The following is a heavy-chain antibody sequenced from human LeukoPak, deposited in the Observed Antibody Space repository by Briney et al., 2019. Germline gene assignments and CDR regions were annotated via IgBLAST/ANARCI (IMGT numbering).Heavy chain of an antibody. CDR1: GGSITPYF. V-gene: IGHV4-59*01. CDR2: VFDSGRT. D-gene: IGHD5-18*01. Sequence: KASETLSLTCTVSGGSITPYFWSWLRQTPGKGLEWIGYVFDSGRTKVNPSLTSRVTLSTDTSKNQLSLRLSSVTAADTAVYYCTTIKRGDIFGYFDFWGQGILVTVSS. J-gene: IGHJ4*02. CDR3: TTIKRGDIFGYFDF.